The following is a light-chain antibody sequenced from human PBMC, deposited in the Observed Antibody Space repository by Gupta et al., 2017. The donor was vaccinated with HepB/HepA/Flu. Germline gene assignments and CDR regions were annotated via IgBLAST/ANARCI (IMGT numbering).Light chain of an antibody. Sequence: DVGGHDYVAWYQQHPDRAPKHVIYNVNSRPSGVSSRFSGSKSGVTASLTISGRQREDEAAYYGGSYRSGTTLVFGGGSQVAVL. CDR1: DVGGHDY. CDR3: GSYRSGTTLV. V-gene: IGLV2-14*03. J-gene: IGLJ2*01. CDR2: NVN.